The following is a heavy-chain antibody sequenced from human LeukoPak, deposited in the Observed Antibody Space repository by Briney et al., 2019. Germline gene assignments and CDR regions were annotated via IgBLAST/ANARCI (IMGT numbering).Heavy chain of an antibody. Sequence: SETLSLTCTVSGGSISSYYWSWIRQPPGKGLEWIGYIYYSGSTNYNPSLKSRVTISVDTSKNQFSLKLSSVTAADTAVYYCARDIRVGRYYYYGMDVWGQGTTVTVSS. J-gene: IGHJ6*02. V-gene: IGHV4-59*01. CDR2: IYYSGST. D-gene: IGHD1-26*01. CDR1: GGSISSYY. CDR3: ARDIRVGRYYYYGMDV.